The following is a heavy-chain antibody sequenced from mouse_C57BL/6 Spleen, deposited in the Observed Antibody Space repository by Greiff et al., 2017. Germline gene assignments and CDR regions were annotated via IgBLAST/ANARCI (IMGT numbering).Heavy chain of an antibody. J-gene: IGHJ3*01. CDR1: GYAFSSSW. CDR2: IYPGDGDT. D-gene: IGHD3-2*02. V-gene: IGHV1-82*01. Sequence: VQLQQSGPELVKPGASVKISCKASGYAFSSSWMNWVKQRPGKGLEWIGRIYPGDGDTNYNGKFKGKATLTADKSSSTAYMQLSSLTSEDSAVYFCARWGAQATWFAYWGQGTLVTVSA. CDR3: ARWGAQATWFAY.